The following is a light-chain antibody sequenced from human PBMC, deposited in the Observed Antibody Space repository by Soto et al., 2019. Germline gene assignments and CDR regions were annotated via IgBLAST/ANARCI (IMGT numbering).Light chain of an antibody. CDR1: QGMRDF. CDR2: AAS. CDR3: QQFNVYPLT. J-gene: IGKJ4*01. Sequence: DIQLTQSPSFLSASVEDRVTITCRASQGMRDFLTWYQQKPGQHPKLLIYAASTLQTVVPTSFSGIASVTEFTLIISNLQPADFATYYCQQFNVYPLTFGGGTKVEIK. V-gene: IGKV1-9*01.